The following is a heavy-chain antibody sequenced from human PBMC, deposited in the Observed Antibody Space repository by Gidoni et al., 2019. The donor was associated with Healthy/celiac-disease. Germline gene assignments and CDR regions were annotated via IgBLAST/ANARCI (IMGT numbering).Heavy chain of an antibody. V-gene: IGHV3-23*01. Sequence: EVQLLESGGGLVQPGGSLRLSCAASGFTFSRYPMSWVRQGPGKGLEWVSAISGSGGSTYYADSVKGRFTISRDNSKNTLYLKMNSLRAEDTAVYYCAKDASNYYDSSGYYYGYWGQGTLVTVSS. CDR1: GFTFSRYP. CDR3: AKDASNYYDSSGYYYGY. J-gene: IGHJ4*02. CDR2: ISGSGGST. D-gene: IGHD3-22*01.